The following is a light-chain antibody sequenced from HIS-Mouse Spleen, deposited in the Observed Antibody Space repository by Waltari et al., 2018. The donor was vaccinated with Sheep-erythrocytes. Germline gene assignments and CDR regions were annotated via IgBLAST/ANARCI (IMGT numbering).Light chain of an antibody. CDR3: YSTDSSGNHSWV. Sequence: SYELTQPPSGSVSPGQTARITCSGDALPKKYAYWYQQKSGPAPVLVTYEDSKRPPGMPERFSGSSSGTMATLTISGAQVEDEADYYCYSTDSSGNHSWVFGGGTKLTVL. CDR2: EDS. J-gene: IGLJ3*02. V-gene: IGLV3-10*01. CDR1: ALPKKY.